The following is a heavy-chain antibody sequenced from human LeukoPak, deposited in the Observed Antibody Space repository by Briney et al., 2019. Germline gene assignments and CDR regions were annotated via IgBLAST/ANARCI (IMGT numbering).Heavy chain of an antibody. CDR1: GFTFSSYA. V-gene: IGHV3-30*04. CDR2: ISYDGSNK. Sequence: GGSLRLSCAASGFTFSSYAMHWVRQAPGKGLEWVAVISYDGSNKYYADSVKGRFTISRDNSKNTLYLQMNSLRAEDTAVYYCARDRRKQPPYYYYYMDVWGKGTTVTVSS. CDR3: ARDRRKQPPYYYYYMDV. D-gene: IGHD6-13*01. J-gene: IGHJ6*03.